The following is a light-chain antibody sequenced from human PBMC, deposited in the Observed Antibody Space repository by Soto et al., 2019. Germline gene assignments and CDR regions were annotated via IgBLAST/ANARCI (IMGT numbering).Light chain of an antibody. CDR1: QSISNY. Sequence: DIKMTQSQSSLSASVGDRVTITCRASQSISNYLQWYQQKSGQAPKLLVYAASSLHSGVPSRFSGSGSGTDFTLTISSLQPDDFATYYCQEYNSYSFGQGTKVEIK. V-gene: IGKV1-39*01. CDR2: AAS. CDR3: QEYNSYS. J-gene: IGKJ2*01.